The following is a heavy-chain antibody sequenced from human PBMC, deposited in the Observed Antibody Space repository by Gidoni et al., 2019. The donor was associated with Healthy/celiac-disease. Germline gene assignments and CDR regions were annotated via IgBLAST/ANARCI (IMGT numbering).Heavy chain of an antibody. CDR3: ARLVRGVIRDY. V-gene: IGHV4-39*01. Sequence: QLQLQESGPGLVKPSETLSLTCTVSGGSISSSSYYWGWIRQPPGKGLEWIGGIYYSGSTYYNPSLKSRVTISVDTSKNQFSLKLSSVTAADTAVYYCARLVRGVIRDYWGQGTLVTVSS. J-gene: IGHJ4*02. D-gene: IGHD3-10*01. CDR2: IYYSGST. CDR1: GGSISSSSYY.